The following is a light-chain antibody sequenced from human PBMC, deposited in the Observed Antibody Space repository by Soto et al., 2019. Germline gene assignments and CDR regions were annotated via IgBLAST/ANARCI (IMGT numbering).Light chain of an antibody. CDR1: QTVNNN. CDR3: QQYNNWPQT. Sequence: VMMQAAATRSVSPGEGATLYCRASQTVNNNVAWYQLKDGQVPRLLIYGASTRATDIPARFSGSGSGTEFTLTISSLQSEDFAEYHCQQYNNWPQTFGQGTKVDIK. CDR2: GAS. J-gene: IGKJ1*01. V-gene: IGKV3-15*01.